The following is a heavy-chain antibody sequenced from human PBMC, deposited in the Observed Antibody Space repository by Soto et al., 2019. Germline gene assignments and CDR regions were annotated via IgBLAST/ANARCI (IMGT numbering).Heavy chain of an antibody. CDR1: GFTFSDYS. J-gene: IGHJ4*02. CDR2: ISVSSTYA. D-gene: IGHD3-10*01. V-gene: IGHV3-11*05. Sequence: QVQLLESGGGLVQPGGSLRLSCAASGFTFSDYSMSWIRQAPGKGLECVAYISVSSTYANYAVSVEGRFTISRDNAENSLFLQMNSLRAEDTAVYYCARGVRYYSSEKPANFDYWGQGALVTISP. CDR3: ARGVRYYSSEKPANFDY.